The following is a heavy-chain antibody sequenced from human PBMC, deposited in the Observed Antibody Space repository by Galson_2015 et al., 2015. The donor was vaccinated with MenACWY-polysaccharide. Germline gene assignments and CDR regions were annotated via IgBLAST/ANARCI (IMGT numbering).Heavy chain of an antibody. V-gene: IGHV2-5*02. CDR2: IYWDDDK. CDR3: AHTTAYRSGW. CDR1: GFSLSTSGVA. Sequence: PALVKPTQPLTLTCTFSGFSLSTSGVAVGWIRQPPGKALEWLAVIYWDDDKRYSPSLRSRLTITKDTSKNQVVLTMTNMDPVDTGTYYCAHTTAYRSGWWGQGILVTVSS. J-gene: IGHJ4*02. D-gene: IGHD6-19*01.